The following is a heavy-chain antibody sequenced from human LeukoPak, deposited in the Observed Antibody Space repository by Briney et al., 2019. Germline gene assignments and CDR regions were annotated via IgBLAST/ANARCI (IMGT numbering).Heavy chain of an antibody. J-gene: IGHJ4*02. CDR1: GFSFNSYA. CDR3: AKGGYDYIEVAYFDF. D-gene: IGHD5-12*01. V-gene: IGHV3-23*01. CDR2: IIGSSGST. Sequence: PGGSLRLSCAASGFSFNSYAMSWVCQAPGKGLEWVSLIIGSSGSTFYADSVKGRFTISRDNSKNTLYLQMNSLRLEDTAVYYCAKGGYDYIEVAYFDFWGQGTLVTVSS.